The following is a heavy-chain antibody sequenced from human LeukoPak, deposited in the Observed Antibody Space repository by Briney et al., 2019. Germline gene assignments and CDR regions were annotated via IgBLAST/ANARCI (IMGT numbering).Heavy chain of an antibody. CDR2: IYYSGST. J-gene: IGHJ4*02. CDR1: GGSISSYY. CDR3: AREVRDGYNSWDY. Sequence: PSETLSLTCTVSGGSISSYYWSWIRQPPGKGLEWIGYIYYSGSTNYNPSLKSRVTISVDTSKNQFSLKLSSVTAADTAVYYCAREVRDGYNSWDYWGQGTLVTASS. V-gene: IGHV4-59*01. D-gene: IGHD5-24*01.